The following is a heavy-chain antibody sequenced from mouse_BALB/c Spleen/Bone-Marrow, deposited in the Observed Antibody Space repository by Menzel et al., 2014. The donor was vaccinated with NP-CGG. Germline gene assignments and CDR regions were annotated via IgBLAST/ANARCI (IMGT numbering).Heavy chain of an antibody. D-gene: IGHD2-14*01. CDR1: GYTFTDYA. Sequence: VQLQQSGAELVRPGVSVKISCKGSGYTFTDYAMHWVKQSHAKSLEWIGVISTYYGEASYNQKFKGKATMTVDKSSSTAYMELARLTSEDSAIYYCARRGRYDGFDYWGQGTTLTVSS. CDR3: ARRGRYDGFDY. CDR2: ISTYYGEA. J-gene: IGHJ2*01. V-gene: IGHV1S137*01.